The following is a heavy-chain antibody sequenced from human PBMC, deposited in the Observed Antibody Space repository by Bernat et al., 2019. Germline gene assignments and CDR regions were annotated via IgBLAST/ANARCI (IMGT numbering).Heavy chain of an antibody. CDR1: GFTFSSYD. CDR2: IGTAGDT. J-gene: IGHJ4*02. Sequence: EVQLVESGGGLVQPGGSLRLSCAASGFTFSSYDMHWVRQATGKGLEWVSAIGTAGDTYCPGSVKGRFTISRENAKNSLYLQMNSLRAGDTAVYDCAREKGGGQQLVGGGFDYWGQGTLVTVSS. CDR3: AREKGGGQQLVGGGFDY. D-gene: IGHD6-13*01. V-gene: IGHV3-13*04.